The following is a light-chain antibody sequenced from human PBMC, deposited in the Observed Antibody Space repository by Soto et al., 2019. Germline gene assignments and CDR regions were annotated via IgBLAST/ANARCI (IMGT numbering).Light chain of an antibody. CDR2: GAS. CDR1: QSVDRNY. Sequence: EIVLTQSPGTLSLSPGERGTLSCRASQSVDRNYIAWYQQKPGQAPRLLIYGASTRATGVPDRFSGSGSGTDFPRTIRRLEPEDFGVSYCQQYGSSHRTFGQGTKVEI. CDR3: QQYGSSHRT. J-gene: IGKJ1*01. V-gene: IGKV3-20*01.